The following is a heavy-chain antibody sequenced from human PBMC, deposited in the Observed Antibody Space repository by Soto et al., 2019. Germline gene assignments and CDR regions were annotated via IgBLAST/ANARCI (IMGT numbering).Heavy chain of an antibody. CDR3: ARAPSGYDRGGAFDI. D-gene: IGHD5-12*01. CDR1: GGSISSGGYS. V-gene: IGHV4-30-2*01. CDR2: IYHSGST. J-gene: IGHJ3*02. Sequence: QLQLQESGSGLVKPSQTLSLTCAVSGGSISSGGYSWRWIRQPPGKGLEWIGYIYHSGSTYSNPSLKSRVTLSVDRSKNQFSLKLSSVTAADTAVYYGARAPSGYDRGGAFDIWGQGTMVTVSS.